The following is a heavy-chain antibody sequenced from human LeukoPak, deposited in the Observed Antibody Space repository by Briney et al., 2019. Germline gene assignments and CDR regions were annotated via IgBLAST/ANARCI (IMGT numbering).Heavy chain of an antibody. CDR2: INPNSGGT. D-gene: IGHD3-10*01. V-gene: IGHV1-2*02. J-gene: IGHJ5*02. Sequence: ASVKVSCKASGYTFTGYYMHWVRQAPGQGLEWMGWINPNSGGTNYAQKFQGRVTMTRDTSISTAYMELSRLRSDDTAVYYCARARSRGVIINWFDPWGQGTLVTVSS. CDR1: GYTFTGYY. CDR3: ARARSRGVIINWFDP.